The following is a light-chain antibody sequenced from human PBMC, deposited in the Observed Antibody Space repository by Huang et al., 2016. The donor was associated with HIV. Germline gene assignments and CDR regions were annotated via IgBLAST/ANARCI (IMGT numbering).Light chain of an antibody. CDR2: AAS. Sequence: IRMTQSPSSLSASTGDRVTITCRANQDINNFLAWYQQRPGSVPKLLIYAASTLQRGVPSRFSGNGSGTDVTLTIGCLHSEDVATYYCQQYDIHPLTFGPGTRVDIK. V-gene: IGKV1-8*01. J-gene: IGKJ3*01. CDR1: QDINNF. CDR3: QQYDIHPLT.